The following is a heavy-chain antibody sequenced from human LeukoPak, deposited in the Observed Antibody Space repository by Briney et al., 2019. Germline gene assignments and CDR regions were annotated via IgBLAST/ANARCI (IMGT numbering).Heavy chain of an antibody. CDR2: ISYDGSNK. J-gene: IGHJ4*02. CDR3: AKDPALDY. Sequence: GGSLRLSCAASGFTFSNSAMNWGRQAPGKGLEWVAVISYDGSNKYYADSVKGRFTISRDNSKNTLYLQMNSLRAEDTAVYYCAKDPALDYWGQGTLVTVSS. V-gene: IGHV3-30*18. D-gene: IGHD2-2*01. CDR1: GFTFSNSA.